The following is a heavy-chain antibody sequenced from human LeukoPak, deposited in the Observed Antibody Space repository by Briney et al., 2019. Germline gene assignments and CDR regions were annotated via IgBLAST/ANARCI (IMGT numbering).Heavy chain of an antibody. Sequence: GGSLRLSCAASGFTFSHYGVHWVRQAPGKGLEWVAVISYDGSNKYYADSVKGRFTISRDNSKNTVFLQMNSLRAEDTAVYYCARGSIMGARGFGDSWGQGTLVTVSS. J-gene: IGHJ4*02. CDR3: ARGSIMGARGFGDS. V-gene: IGHV3-30*03. D-gene: IGHD1-26*01. CDR2: ISYDGSNK. CDR1: GFTFSHYG.